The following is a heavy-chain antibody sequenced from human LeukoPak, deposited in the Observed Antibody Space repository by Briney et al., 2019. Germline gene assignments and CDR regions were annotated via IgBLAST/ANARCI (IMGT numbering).Heavy chain of an antibody. CDR2: IYTSGST. CDR1: GGSISSYY. CDR3: ARDHKYSIAAAGYYFDY. D-gene: IGHD6-13*01. J-gene: IGHJ4*02. V-gene: IGHV4-4*07. Sequence: SETLSLTCTVSGGSISSYYWSWIRQPAGKGLEWIGRIYTSGSTNYNPSLKSRVTMSVDTSKNQFSLKLSSVTAADTAVYYCARDHKYSIAAAGYYFDYWGQGTLVTVSS.